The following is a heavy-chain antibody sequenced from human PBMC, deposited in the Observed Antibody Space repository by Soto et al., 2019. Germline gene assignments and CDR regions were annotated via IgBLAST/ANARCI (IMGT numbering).Heavy chain of an antibody. Sequence: QGQLQESGPGVVKPSETLSLTCAVSGASISSQTWWTWVRQPPGKGLEWIGEMYHYGGSNYNPSLKSRVAISTDTSKNQFSLTLTSVTAADTAMYYCTCCGLSYKIDNWGQGTLVTVSS. CDR3: TCCGLSYKIDN. J-gene: IGHJ4*02. CDR2: MYHYGGS. V-gene: IGHV4-4*02. D-gene: IGHD2-21*01. CDR1: GASISSQTW.